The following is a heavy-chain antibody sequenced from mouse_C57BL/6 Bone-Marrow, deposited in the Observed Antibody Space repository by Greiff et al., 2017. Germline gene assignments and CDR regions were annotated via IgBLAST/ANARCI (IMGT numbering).Heavy chain of an antibody. J-gene: IGHJ3*01. CDR3: TTGLRAWFAY. CDR1: GFNIKDDY. Sequence: VHVKQSGAELVRPGASVKLSCTASGFNIKDDYMHWVKQRPEQGLEWIGWIDPENGDTEYASKFQGKATITADTSSNTAYLQLSSLTSEDTAVYYCTTGLRAWFAYWGQGTLVTVSA. V-gene: IGHV14-4*01. D-gene: IGHD1-1*01. CDR2: IDPENGDT.